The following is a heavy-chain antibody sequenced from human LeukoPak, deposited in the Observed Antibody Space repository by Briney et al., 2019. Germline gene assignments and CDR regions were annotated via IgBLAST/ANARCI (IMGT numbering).Heavy chain of an antibody. CDR1: GGSISSYY. CDR2: IYTSGST. CDR3: AREGQSGWELLGGYYFDY. Sequence: SETLSLTCTVSGGSISSYYWSWIRQPAGKGLEWIGRIYTSGSTNYNPSLKSRVTMSVDTSKNQFSLKLSSVTAADTAVYYCAREGQSGWELLGGYYFDYWGQGTLVTVSS. J-gene: IGHJ4*02. D-gene: IGHD1-26*01. V-gene: IGHV4-4*07.